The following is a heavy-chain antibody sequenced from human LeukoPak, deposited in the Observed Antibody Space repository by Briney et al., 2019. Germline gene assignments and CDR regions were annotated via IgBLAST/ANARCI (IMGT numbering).Heavy chain of an antibody. CDR2: ISGFGTDT. J-gene: IGHJ4*02. Sequence: GGSLRLSCAASGFTFSSCAMNWVRQAPGKGLEGVASISGFGTDTYYADSVKGRFTISRDNSKNTLYLQMNSLRAEDTAMYYCAKDTSWDWGQGTLVTVSS. V-gene: IGHV3-23*01. CDR3: AKDTSWD. CDR1: GFTFSSCA.